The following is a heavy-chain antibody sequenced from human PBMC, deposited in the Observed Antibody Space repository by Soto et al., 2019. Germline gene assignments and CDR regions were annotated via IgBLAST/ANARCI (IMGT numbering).Heavy chain of an antibody. Sequence: QVQLVESGGGVVQAGRSLRLSCTASGFTFSNHGMHWVRQAPGKGLEWVAFIWYDGSNRNHADSVKGRFTISRDDSKNRLYLQMNSLRADDTAVYYCARDVVNGLDYWGQGTLVTVSS. CDR1: GFTFSNHG. CDR2: IWYDGSNR. V-gene: IGHV3-33*01. J-gene: IGHJ4*02. CDR3: ARDVVNGLDY. D-gene: IGHD2-21*01.